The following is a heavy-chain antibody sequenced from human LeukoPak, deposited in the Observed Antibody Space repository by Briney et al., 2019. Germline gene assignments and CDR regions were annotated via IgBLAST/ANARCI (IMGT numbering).Heavy chain of an antibody. J-gene: IGHJ6*02. CDR1: GGSISSYY. CDR3: ARETDGLGYYYYGMDV. CDR2: IYTSGST. V-gene: IGHV4-4*07. Sequence: SETLSLTCTVSGGSISSYYWSWIRQPAGKGLEWIGRIYTSGSTNYNPSLKSRVTMSVDTSKNQFSLKLSSMTAADTAVYYCARETDGLGYYYYGMDVWGQGTTVTVSS. D-gene: IGHD5-24*01.